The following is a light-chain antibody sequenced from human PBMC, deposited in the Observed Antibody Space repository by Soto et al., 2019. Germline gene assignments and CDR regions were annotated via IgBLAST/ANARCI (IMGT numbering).Light chain of an antibody. CDR1: QSVLYSSNNKNY. Sequence: DIVMTQSPDSLAVSLGERATINCKSSQSVLYSSNNKNYITWYQQKPGQPPKLLIYWASTRESGVPDRFSGSGSGTDFTLTISSLQAEDVAVYYCQQYYNIPYTFGQGTNLEIK. CDR2: WAS. V-gene: IGKV4-1*01. CDR3: QQYYNIPYT. J-gene: IGKJ2*01.